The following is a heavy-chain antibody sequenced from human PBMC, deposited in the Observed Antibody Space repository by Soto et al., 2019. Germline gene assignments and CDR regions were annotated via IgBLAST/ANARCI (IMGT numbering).Heavy chain of an antibody. CDR1: GYTFSDFD. Sequence: ASVKVSCEASGYTFSDFDINWLRQASGQGPEWMGWMNAKSGDTFFAQRFQGKFNMTWDTSLSTAYMEVGSLTSDDTAMYYCARGNPFNYAGFDVWGQGTTVTVS. V-gene: IGHV1-8*01. D-gene: IGHD3-16*01. J-gene: IGHJ6*02. CDR3: ARGNPFNYAGFDV. CDR2: MNAKSGDT.